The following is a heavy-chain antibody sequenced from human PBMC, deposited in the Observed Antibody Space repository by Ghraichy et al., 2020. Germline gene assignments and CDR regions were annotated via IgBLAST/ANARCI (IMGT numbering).Heavy chain of an antibody. D-gene: IGHD3-10*01. J-gene: IGHJ6*02. CDR1: GGSISSYY. V-gene: IGHV4-59*01. Sequence: SETLSLTCTVSGGSISSYYWSWIRQPPGKGLEWIGYIYYSGSTNYNPSLKSRVTISVDTSKNQFSLKLSSVTAADTAVYYCARVAGGNYYGSGSYIQYYYYYGMDVWGQGTTVTVSS. CDR2: IYYSGST. CDR3: ARVAGGNYYGSGSYIQYYYYYGMDV.